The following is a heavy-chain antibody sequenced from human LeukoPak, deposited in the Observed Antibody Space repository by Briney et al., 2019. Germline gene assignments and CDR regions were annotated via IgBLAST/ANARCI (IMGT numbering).Heavy chain of an antibody. Sequence: SVKVSCKASGGTFSSYAISWVRQAPGQGLEWMGGIIPIFGTANYAQKFQGRVTITADESTSTAYMELSSLRSGDTAVYYCERAGYYGSGSYYNSYDYWGQGTLVTVSS. CDR2: IIPIFGTA. D-gene: IGHD3-10*01. J-gene: IGHJ4*02. CDR3: ERAGYYGSGSYYNSYDY. CDR1: GGTFSSYA. V-gene: IGHV1-69*13.